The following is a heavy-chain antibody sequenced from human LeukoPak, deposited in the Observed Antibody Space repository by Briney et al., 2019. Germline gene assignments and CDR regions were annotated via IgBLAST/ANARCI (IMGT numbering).Heavy chain of an antibody. J-gene: IGHJ4*02. CDR3: ARELSLSH. CDR2: ISSTGSVI. CDR1: GFKFSDHY. D-gene: IGHD2/OR15-2a*01. Sequence: PGGSQRLSCAASGFKFSDHYIDWVRQAPGKGLEWVSYISSTGSVIYYADSVRGRFTISRDNAKNSLYLQMNSLRAEDTAVYYCARELSLSHWGQGTLVTVSS. V-gene: IGHV3-11*04.